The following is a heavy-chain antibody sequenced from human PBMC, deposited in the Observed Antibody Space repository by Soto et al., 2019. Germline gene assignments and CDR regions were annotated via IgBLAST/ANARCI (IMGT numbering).Heavy chain of an antibody. J-gene: IGHJ6*02. CDR3: ARYCSSTSCYKGEGYYYYGMDV. V-gene: IGHV3-21*01. D-gene: IGHD2-2*02. Sequence: EVQLVESGGGLVKPGGSLRLSCAASGFTFSSYSMNWVRQAPGKGLEWVSSISSSSSYINYADSVKGRFTISRDNAKNSLYLQMNSLRAEDTAVYYCARYCSSTSCYKGEGYYYYGMDVWGQGTTVTVSS. CDR1: GFTFSSYS. CDR2: ISSSSSYI.